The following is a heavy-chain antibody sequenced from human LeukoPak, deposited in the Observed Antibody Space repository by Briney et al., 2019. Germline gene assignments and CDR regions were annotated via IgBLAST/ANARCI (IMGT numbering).Heavy chain of an antibody. CDR2: IYYSGST. CDR1: GYSISSGYY. V-gene: IGHV4-61*01. J-gene: IGHJ5*02. CDR3: AREGSGSYYGDNWFDP. Sequence: PSETLSLTCTVSGYSISSGYYWGWIRQPPGKGLEWIGYIYYSGSTNYNPSLKSRVTISVDTSKNQFSLKLSSVTAADTAVYYCAREGSGSYYGDNWFDPWGQGTLVTVSS. D-gene: IGHD1-26*01.